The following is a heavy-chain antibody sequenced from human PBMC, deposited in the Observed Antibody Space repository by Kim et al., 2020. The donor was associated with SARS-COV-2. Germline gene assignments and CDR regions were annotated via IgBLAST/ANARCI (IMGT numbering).Heavy chain of an antibody. Sequence: YADSVKGRFTISRDKAKNPLYLQMNSFGSGDTALYYCAKDRNSPELSFYYWGQGTLVTVSS. CDR3: AKDRNSPELSFYY. J-gene: IGHJ4*02. D-gene: IGHD3-16*02. V-gene: IGHV3-9*01.